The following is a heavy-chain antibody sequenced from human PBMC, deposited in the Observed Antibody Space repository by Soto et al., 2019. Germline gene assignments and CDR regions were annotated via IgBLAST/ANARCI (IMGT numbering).Heavy chain of an antibody. CDR3: AREYYDILTGYSPQFGYYYYGMDV. D-gene: IGHD3-9*01. CDR1: GFTFSNAW. Sequence: PGGSLRLSCAASGFTFSNAWMSWVRQAPGKGLEWVANIKQDGSEKYYVDSVKGRFTISRDNAKNSLYLQMNSLRAEDTAVYYCAREYYDILTGYSPQFGYYYYGMDVWGQGTTVTVSS. V-gene: IGHV3-7*04. J-gene: IGHJ6*02. CDR2: IKQDGSEK.